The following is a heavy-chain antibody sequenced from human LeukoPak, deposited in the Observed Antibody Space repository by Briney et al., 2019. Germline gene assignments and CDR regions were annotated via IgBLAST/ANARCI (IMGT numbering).Heavy chain of an antibody. D-gene: IGHD5-18*01. V-gene: IGHV4-30-4*07. J-gene: IGHJ4*02. Sequence: LRLSCAASGFTFSSYAMSWVRQPPGKGLEWIGYISYSGSTYYNPSLKSRVIISVDTSKSQFSLKLTSVTAADTSVYYCAVAGYGRRFDYWGQGTLVTVSS. CDR1: GFTFSSYA. CDR3: AVAGYGRRFDY. CDR2: ISYSGST.